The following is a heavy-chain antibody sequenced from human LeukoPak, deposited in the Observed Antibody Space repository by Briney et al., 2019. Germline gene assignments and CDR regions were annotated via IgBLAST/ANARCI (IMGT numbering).Heavy chain of an antibody. CDR1: GGSISSYY. J-gene: IGHJ6*03. CDR3: ARQLADYYYYMDV. Sequence: SETLSLTCTVSGGSISSYYWSWIRQPPGKGLEWIGYIYYSGSTNYNPSLKSRVTISVDTSKNQFSLKLSSVTAADTAVYYCARQLADYYYYMDVWGKGPTVTISS. D-gene: IGHD5-18*01. CDR2: IYYSGST. V-gene: IGHV4-59*01.